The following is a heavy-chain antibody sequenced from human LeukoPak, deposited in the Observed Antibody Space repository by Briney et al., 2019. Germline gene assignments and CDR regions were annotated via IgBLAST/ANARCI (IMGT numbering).Heavy chain of an antibody. CDR2: FDPEDGET. CDR3: ARSRGSCSSTSCYTTHDYYMDV. CDR1: GYTLTELS. V-gene: IGHV1-24*01. Sequence: ASVKVSCKVSGYTLTELSMHWVRQAPGKGLEWMGGFDPEDGETIYAQKFQGRVTMTEDTSTDTAYMELSSLRSEDTAVYYCARSRGSCSSTSCYTTHDYYMDVWGKGTTVTVSS. J-gene: IGHJ6*03. D-gene: IGHD2-2*02.